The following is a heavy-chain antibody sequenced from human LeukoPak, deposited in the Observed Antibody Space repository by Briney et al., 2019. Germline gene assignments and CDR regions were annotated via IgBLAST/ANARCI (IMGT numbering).Heavy chain of an antibody. Sequence: PSETLSLTCTVSGGSISSSSYYWGWIRQPPGKGLEWIGSIYYSGSTYYNPSLKSRVTISVDTSKNQFSLKLSSVTAADTAVYYCARASVVRGVINYFDYWGQGTLVTVSS. J-gene: IGHJ4*02. CDR2: IYYSGST. D-gene: IGHD3-10*01. V-gene: IGHV4-39*07. CDR3: ARASVVRGVINYFDY. CDR1: GGSISSSSYY.